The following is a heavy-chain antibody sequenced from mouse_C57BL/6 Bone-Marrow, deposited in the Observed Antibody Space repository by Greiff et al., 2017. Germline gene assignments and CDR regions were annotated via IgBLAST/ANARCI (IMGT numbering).Heavy chain of an antibody. Sequence: EVQLVESGPELVKPGASVKISCKASGYSFTGYYMNWVKQSPEKSLEWIGEINPSTGGTTYNQKFKAKATLTVDKSSSTAYMQLKSLTSEDSAVYYCARQIYYDYDGRGTWFAYWGQGTLVTVSA. CDR2: INPSTGGT. D-gene: IGHD2-4*01. CDR3: ARQIYYDYDGRGTWFAY. V-gene: IGHV1-42*01. CDR1: GYSFTGYY. J-gene: IGHJ3*01.